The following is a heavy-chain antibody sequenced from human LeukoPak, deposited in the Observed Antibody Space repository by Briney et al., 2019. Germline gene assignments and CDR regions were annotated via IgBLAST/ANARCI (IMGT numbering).Heavy chain of an antibody. CDR3: AKARFLKWSDAFDI. CDR2: INPNSGGT. V-gene: IGHV1-2*02. D-gene: IGHD3-3*01. J-gene: IGHJ3*02. Sequence: GASVKVSCKASGYTFTGYYMHWVRQAPGQGLEWMGWINPNSGGTNYAQKFQGRVTMTRDTSISTAYMELSRLRSDNTAVYYCAKARFLKWSDAFDIWGQGTMVAVSS. CDR1: GYTFTGYY.